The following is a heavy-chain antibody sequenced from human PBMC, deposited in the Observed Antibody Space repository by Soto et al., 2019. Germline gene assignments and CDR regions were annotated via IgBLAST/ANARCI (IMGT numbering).Heavy chain of an antibody. J-gene: IGHJ6*02. V-gene: IGHV3-9*01. CDR1: GFTFDDYA. CDR2: ISWNSGSI. CDR3: AKGDSSSFYYGMDV. Sequence: EVQLVESGGGLVQPGRSLRLSGAASGFTFDDYAMHWVRQAPGKGLEWVSGISWNSGSIGYADSVKGRFTISRDNAKNSLYLQMNSLRAEDTALYYCAKGDSSSFYYGMDVWGQGTTVTVSS. D-gene: IGHD6-13*01.